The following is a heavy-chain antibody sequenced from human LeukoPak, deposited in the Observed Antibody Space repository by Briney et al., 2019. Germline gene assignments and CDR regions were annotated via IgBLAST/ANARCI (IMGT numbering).Heavy chain of an antibody. J-gene: IGHJ4*02. D-gene: IGHD4-11*01. Sequence: QSGGSLRLSCAASGFTFSTYGMHWVRQAPGKGLEWVAVISSDGSAKYYTDSVKGRFTIARDNAKNTLYLQMNSLRAEDTAVYYCARGENSKTYPVSSYWGQGTLVTVSS. CDR3: ARGENSKTYPVSSY. V-gene: IGHV3-30*03. CDR1: GFTFSTYG. CDR2: ISSDGSAK.